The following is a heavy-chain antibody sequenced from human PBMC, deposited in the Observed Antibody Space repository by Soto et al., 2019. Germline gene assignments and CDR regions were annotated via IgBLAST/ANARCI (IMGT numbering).Heavy chain of an antibody. CDR3: AFSPENTPMGDFDF. CDR1: GYTFTNYG. D-gene: IGHD5-18*01. J-gene: IGHJ4*02. V-gene: IGHV1-18*01. CDR2: ISAYNGDT. Sequence: GASVKVSCKASGYTFTNYGVTWVRQAPGQGLEWMGWISAYNGDTSYAQKLQGRVTMTTDTSTTTAYMELKSLTSDDTAVYYCAFSPENTPMGDFDFRGQGTLVTVSP.